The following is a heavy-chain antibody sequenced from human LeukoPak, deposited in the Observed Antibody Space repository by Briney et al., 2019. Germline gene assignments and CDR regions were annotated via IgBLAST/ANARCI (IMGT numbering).Heavy chain of an antibody. Sequence: GGSLRLSCAVSGFTFSSYWMNWVRQAPGKGLEWVASIKQDGGEKSYVDPVKGRFTISRDNAKNSLYLQMSSLRAEDTAVYYCAREQNAYSSSWYETPQYYFDYWGQGTLVTVSS. J-gene: IGHJ4*02. CDR1: GFTFSSYW. D-gene: IGHD6-13*01. V-gene: IGHV3-7*03. CDR2: IKQDGGEK. CDR3: AREQNAYSSSWYETPQYYFDY.